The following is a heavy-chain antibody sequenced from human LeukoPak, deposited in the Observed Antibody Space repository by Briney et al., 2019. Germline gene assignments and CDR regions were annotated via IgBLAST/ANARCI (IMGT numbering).Heavy chain of an antibody. CDR2: ISSSSSYI. Sequence: GGSLRLSCAASGFTFSSYSMNWVRQAPGKGLEWVSSISSSSSYIYYADSVKGRFTISRDNAKNSLYLQMNSLRAGDTAVYYCARGKYDYVWGSYRPYFDYWGQGTLVTVSS. D-gene: IGHD3-16*02. CDR3: ARGKYDYVWGSYRPYFDY. CDR1: GFTFSSYS. V-gene: IGHV3-21*01. J-gene: IGHJ4*02.